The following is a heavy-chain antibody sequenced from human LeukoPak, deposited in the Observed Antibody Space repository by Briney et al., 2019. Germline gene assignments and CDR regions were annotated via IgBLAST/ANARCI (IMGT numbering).Heavy chain of an antibody. J-gene: IGHJ4*02. CDR1: GGTFSSYA. D-gene: IGHD5-12*01. CDR2: INPYSGGT. V-gene: IGHV1-2*02. CDR3: ARVLGYIVATIDAGGGVIDNDY. Sequence: EAAVKVSCTASGGTFSSYAISWVRQAPGQGLEGMGWINPYSGGTNYAQKFQGRVTMTRDTSISTAYMELSRLRSDDTAVYYCARVLGYIVATIDAGGGVIDNDYWGQGTLVTVSS.